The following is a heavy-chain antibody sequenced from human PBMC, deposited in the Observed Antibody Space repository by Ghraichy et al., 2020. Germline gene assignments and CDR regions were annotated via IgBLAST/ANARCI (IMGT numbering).Heavy chain of an antibody. CDR1: GFTFSSYA. J-gene: IGHJ4*02. CDR3: ARDGARYSSSWYFKVTGNFDY. CDR2: ISYDGSNK. D-gene: IGHD6-13*01. Sequence: GGSLRLSCAASGFTFSSYAMHWVRQAPGKGLEWVAVISYDGSNKYYVDSVKGRFTISRDNSKNTLYLQMNSLRAEDTAVYYCARDGARYSSSWYFKVTGNFDYWGQGTLVTVSS. V-gene: IGHV3-30*04.